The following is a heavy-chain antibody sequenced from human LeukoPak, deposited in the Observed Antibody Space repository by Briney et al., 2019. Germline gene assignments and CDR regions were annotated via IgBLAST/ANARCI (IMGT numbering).Heavy chain of an antibody. Sequence: PGGSLRLSCAASGFTFSSYSMNWVRQAPGKGLEWVSSISSSSSYIYYADSVKGRFTISRDNAKNSLYLQMNSLRAEDTAVYYCAGWERDGYNYPFDYWGQGTLVTVSS. CDR1: GFTFSSYS. V-gene: IGHV3-21*01. CDR3: AGWERDGYNYPFDY. CDR2: ISSSSSYI. D-gene: IGHD5-24*01. J-gene: IGHJ4*02.